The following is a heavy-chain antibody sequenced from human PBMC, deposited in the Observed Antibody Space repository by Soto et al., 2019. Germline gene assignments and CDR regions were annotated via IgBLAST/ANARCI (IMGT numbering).Heavy chain of an antibody. CDR3: ATLGKYYDYVWGSYRYRGPFDY. Sequence: ASVKVSCKVSGYTLTELSMHWVRQAPGKGLEWMGGFDPEDGETIYAQKFQGRVTMTEDTSTDTAYMELSSLRSEDTAVYYCATLGKYYDYVWGSYRYRGPFDYWGQGTLVTVSS. V-gene: IGHV1-24*01. CDR2: FDPEDGET. CDR1: GYTLTELS. D-gene: IGHD3-16*02. J-gene: IGHJ4*02.